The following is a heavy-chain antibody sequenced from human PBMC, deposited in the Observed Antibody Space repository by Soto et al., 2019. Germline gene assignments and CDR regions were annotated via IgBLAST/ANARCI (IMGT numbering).Heavy chain of an antibody. Sequence: ASVNVSCKASGYTFTSYAIQCVLQAPGQRIEWIGWIDAGNGNRKYSQNFQGRVTITRDTSASTAYMELSSLRSEDTAVYYCARDQGYDFWSRSYHHGFDYWGQGTTVTPSS. J-gene: IGHJ4*02. CDR2: IDAGNGNR. CDR1: GYTFTSYA. D-gene: IGHD3-3*01. CDR3: ARDQGYDFWSRSYHHGFDY. V-gene: IGHV1-3*01.